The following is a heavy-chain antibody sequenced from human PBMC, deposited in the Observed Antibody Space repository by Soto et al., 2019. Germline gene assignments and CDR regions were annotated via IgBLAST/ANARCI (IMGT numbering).Heavy chain of an antibody. D-gene: IGHD1-26*01. CDR2: ISSTSGTK. J-gene: IGHJ4*02. Sequence: EVQLVESGGGLVQPGGSLRLSCAASGFTFSSYSMNWVRQAPGKGLEWVSYISSTSGTKYYADSVKGRFTISRDNAQNALYLQMNSLRAEDTAVYYCARAFQTLGRLDYWGQGTLVTVSS. CDR3: ARAFQTLGRLDY. CDR1: GFTFSSYS. V-gene: IGHV3-48*01.